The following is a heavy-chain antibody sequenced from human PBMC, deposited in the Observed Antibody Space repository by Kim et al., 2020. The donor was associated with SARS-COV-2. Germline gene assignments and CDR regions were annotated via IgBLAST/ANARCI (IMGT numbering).Heavy chain of an antibody. CDR3: AREGYFDWLSSLDY. J-gene: IGHJ4*02. Sequence: YEDSVKGRFPISRDNSKNTLYLKMNSLRAEDTAVYYCAREGYFDWLSSLDYWGQGTLVTVSS. V-gene: IGHV3-33*01. D-gene: IGHD3-9*01.